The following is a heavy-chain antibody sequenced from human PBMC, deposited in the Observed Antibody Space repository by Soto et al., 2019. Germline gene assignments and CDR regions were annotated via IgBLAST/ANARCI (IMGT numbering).Heavy chain of an antibody. J-gene: IGHJ3*02. V-gene: IGHV3-48*02. Sequence: EVQLVESGGGLVQPGGSLRLSCAASGFTFSSYSMNWVRQAPGKGLEWISYISGSGTFPYYAGSVKGRFTISRDNAKNSLYLQMNNLRDEDTAVFYCASDYLYAFDIWGQGTMVTVSS. CDR1: GFTFSSYS. CDR3: ASDYLYAFDI. CDR2: ISGSGTFP.